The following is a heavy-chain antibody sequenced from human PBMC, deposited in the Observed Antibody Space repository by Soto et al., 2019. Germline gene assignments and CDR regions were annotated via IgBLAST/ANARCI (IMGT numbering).Heavy chain of an antibody. Sequence: SVKVSCKASGGTFSSYAISWVRQAPGQGLEWMGGIIPIFGTANYAQKFQGRVTITADKSTSTAYMELSSLRSEDTAVYYCARRSLVTAAAGTGFDPWGQGTLVTVSS. V-gene: IGHV1-69*06. J-gene: IGHJ5*02. CDR2: IIPIFGTA. D-gene: IGHD6-13*01. CDR1: GGTFSSYA. CDR3: ARRSLVTAAAGTGFDP.